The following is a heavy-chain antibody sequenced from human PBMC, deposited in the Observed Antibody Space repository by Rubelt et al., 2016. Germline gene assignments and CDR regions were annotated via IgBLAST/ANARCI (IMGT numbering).Heavy chain of an antibody. CDR1: GFTFSSYG. Sequence: GRSLRLSCAASGFTFSSYGMHWVRQAPGKGLEWVAVIWYDGSNKYYADSVKGRFTISRDNSKNTLYLQMNSLRAEDTAVYYCARGGYCSSTSCYVAYYYDGRDVWGQGTTVTVSS. D-gene: IGHD2-2*01. J-gene: IGHJ6*02. V-gene: IGHV3-33*01. CDR3: ARGGYCSSTSCYVAYYYDGRDV. CDR2: IWYDGSNK.